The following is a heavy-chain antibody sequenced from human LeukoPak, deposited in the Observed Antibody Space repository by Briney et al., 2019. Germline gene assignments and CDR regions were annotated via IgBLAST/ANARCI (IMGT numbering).Heavy chain of an antibody. D-gene: IGHD3-10*01. CDR2: INSNSGGT. J-gene: IGHJ5*02. CDR1: GYTFTGYY. CDR3: ARANMVRGVGLFFDRNWFDP. V-gene: IGHV1-2*02. Sequence: ASVKVPCKASGYTFTGYYMHWVRQDPGQGLEWIGWINSNSGGTNYAQKFQGRVTMTRDTSISTAYMELSRLRSDDTAVYYCARANMVRGVGLFFDRNWFDPWGQGTLVTVSS.